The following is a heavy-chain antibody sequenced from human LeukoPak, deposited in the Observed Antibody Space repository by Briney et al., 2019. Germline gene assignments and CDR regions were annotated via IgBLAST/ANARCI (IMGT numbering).Heavy chain of an antibody. CDR2: MYLSGTT. D-gene: IGHD3-22*01. V-gene: IGHV4-4*02. CDR3: AKGITMTVVAPDY. CDR1: GDSINSLDL. Sequence: SGTLSLTCTVSGDSINSLDLWSWVRQPPGKGLEWIGEMYLSGTTHSNPSVKSRVTISIDKSKNQFFLNLSSVTAADTAVYYCAKGITMTVVAPDYWGQGTLVTVSS. J-gene: IGHJ4*02.